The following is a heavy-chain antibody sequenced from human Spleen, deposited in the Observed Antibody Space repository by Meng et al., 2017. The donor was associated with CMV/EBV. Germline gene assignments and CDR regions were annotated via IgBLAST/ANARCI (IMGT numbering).Heavy chain of an antibody. CDR2: VYYTGTT. CDR1: GDSITSYY. D-gene: IGHD2-2*02. V-gene: IGHV4-59*01. J-gene: IGHJ3*02. CDR3: ASSGYCSSTSCYTRAFDI. Sequence: SETLSLTCTVSGDSITSYYWSWIRQTPGKGLEWIGYVYYTGTTNYNPSLKSRVTISVDTSKNQFSLKLSSVTAADTAVYYCASSGYCSSTSCYTRAFDIWGQGTMVTVSS.